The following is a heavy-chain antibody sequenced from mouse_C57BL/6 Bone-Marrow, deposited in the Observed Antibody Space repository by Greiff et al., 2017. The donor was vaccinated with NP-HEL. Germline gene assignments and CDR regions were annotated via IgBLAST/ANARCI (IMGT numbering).Heavy chain of an antibody. V-gene: IGHV1-9*01. J-gene: IGHJ3*01. CDR2: ILPGSGST. Sequence: QVQLQQSGAELMKPGASVKLSCKATGYTFTGYWIEWVKQRPGHGLEWIGEILPGSGSTNYNEKFKGKATFTAATSSNTAYMQLSSLTTEDSAIYYCARKRLSTSYSNRAWFAYWGQGTLVTVSA. CDR3: ARKRLSTSYSNRAWFAY. CDR1: GYTFTGYW. D-gene: IGHD2-5*01.